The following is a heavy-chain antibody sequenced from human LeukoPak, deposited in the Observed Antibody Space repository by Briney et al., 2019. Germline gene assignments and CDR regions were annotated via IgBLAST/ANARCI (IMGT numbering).Heavy chain of an antibody. V-gene: IGHV1-69*10. CDR3: ARDGLVTANTYFDY. CDR1: GGTFSSYA. J-gene: IGHJ4*02. D-gene: IGHD2-21*02. Sequence: SVKVSCKASGGTFSSYAISWVRQAPGQGLEWMGGIIPILGIANYAQKFQGRVTITADKSTSTAYMELSSLRSEDTAVYYCARDGLVTANTYFDYWGQGTLVTVSS. CDR2: IIPILGIA.